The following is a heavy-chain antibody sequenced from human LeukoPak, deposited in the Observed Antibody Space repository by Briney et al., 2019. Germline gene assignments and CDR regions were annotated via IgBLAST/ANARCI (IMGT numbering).Heavy chain of an antibody. CDR1: GGSISSSSYY. Sequence: SETLSLTCTVSGGSISSSSYYWGWIRQPPGKGLEWIGSIYYSGSTYYNPSLKSRVTISVDTSKNQFSLKLSSVTAADTAVYHCAREPPYCSSTSCYYGAFDIWGQGTMVTVSS. CDR3: AREPPYCSSTSCYYGAFDI. D-gene: IGHD2-2*01. J-gene: IGHJ3*02. CDR2: IYYSGST. V-gene: IGHV4-39*07.